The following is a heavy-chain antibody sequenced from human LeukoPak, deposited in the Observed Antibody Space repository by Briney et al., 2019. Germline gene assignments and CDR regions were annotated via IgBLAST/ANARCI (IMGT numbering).Heavy chain of an antibody. D-gene: IGHD5-24*01. V-gene: IGHV1-2*02. Sequence: ASVKVSCKASVYTFTVYYMHWVRRAPGHGLEWMGWINPDSDYRYYAQRFQGRVTMTRDTSINTAYMQLNRLRSDDTAIYYCARQSRDDAFDIWGQGTMVTVSS. CDR1: VYTFTVYY. J-gene: IGHJ3*02. CDR2: INPDSDYR. CDR3: ARQSRDDAFDI.